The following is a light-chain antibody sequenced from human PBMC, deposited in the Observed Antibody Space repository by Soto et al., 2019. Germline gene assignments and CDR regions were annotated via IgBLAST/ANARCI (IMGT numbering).Light chain of an antibody. CDR2: GTS. CDR3: PRYRNSIT. V-gene: IGKV3-20*01. CDR1: QSVKSSY. Sequence: ESVVTQSPGTLSLSPGERATLPCRASQSVKSSYLAWYQHKPGQAPRLLIYGTSSRATGIPDRFSGSGSGTDFTLTISSLEPEDFADYYCPRYRNSITSGQGTRLEI. J-gene: IGKJ5*01.